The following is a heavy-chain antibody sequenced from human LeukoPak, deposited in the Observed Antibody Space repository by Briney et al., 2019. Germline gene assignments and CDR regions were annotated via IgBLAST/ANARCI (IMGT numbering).Heavy chain of an antibody. CDR1: GYTFTAYY. D-gene: IGHD6-6*01. J-gene: IGHJ4*02. CDR3: ARYSSSAVDY. Sequence: ASVKVSCKASGYTFTAYYMHWVRQAPGQGLEWMGWINPSSGGTNYAQKFQGRVTMTRDTSITTVYMELSRLRSDDTAVFYCARYSSSAVDYWGQGTLVTVSS. CDR2: INPSSGGT. V-gene: IGHV1-2*02.